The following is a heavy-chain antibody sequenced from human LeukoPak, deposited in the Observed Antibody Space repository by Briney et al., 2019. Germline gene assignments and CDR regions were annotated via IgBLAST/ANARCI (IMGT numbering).Heavy chain of an antibody. D-gene: IGHD3-22*01. V-gene: IGHV1-18*01. J-gene: IGHJ5*02. CDR3: ARTSGLPEAYYYDSSGYFEPNWFDP. CDR1: GYTFTSYG. Sequence: ASVKVSCKASGYTFTSYGISWVRQAPGQGLEWMGWISAYNGNTNYAQKLQGRVTMTTDTSTSIAYMELRSLRSDDTAVYYCARTSGLPEAYYYDSSGYFEPNWFDPWGQGTLVTVSS. CDR2: ISAYNGNT.